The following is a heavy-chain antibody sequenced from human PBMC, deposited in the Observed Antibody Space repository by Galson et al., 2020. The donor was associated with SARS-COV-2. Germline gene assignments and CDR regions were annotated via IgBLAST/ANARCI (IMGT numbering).Heavy chain of an antibody. CDR3: ARANDLDS. J-gene: IGHJ4*02. CDR1: GFIFSDHT. D-gene: IGHD1-1*01. CDR2: ITGDGNT. V-gene: IGHV3-43*01. Sequence: GGSLRLSCATSGFIFSDHTMHWVRQRPGKGLEWVSLITGDGNTNYADSVKGRFTISRDNMRDSLYLQMNGLTTDDSALYFCARANDLDSWGQGTLVTVSS.